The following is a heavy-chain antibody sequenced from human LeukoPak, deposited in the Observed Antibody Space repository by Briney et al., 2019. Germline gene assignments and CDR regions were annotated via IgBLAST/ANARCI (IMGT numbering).Heavy chain of an antibody. CDR3: ARHGSGYTRYMDV. V-gene: IGHV5-51*01. CDR2: IFPGDSDT. D-gene: IGHD5-18*01. Sequence: ESLKISCKGSGYSFTSYWIGWVRQMPGKGLEWMGIIFPGDSDTRYSPSFQGQVSISADKSISTAYLQWSSLKASDTAMYYCARHGSGYTRYMDVWGKGTTVTVSS. J-gene: IGHJ6*03. CDR1: GYSFTSYW.